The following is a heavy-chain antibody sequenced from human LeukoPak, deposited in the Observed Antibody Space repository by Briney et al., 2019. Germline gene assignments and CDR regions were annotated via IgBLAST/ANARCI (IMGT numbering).Heavy chain of an antibody. Sequence: SETLSPTCAVYGGSFSGYYWSWIRQPPGKGLEWIGEINHSGSTNYNPSLKSRVTISVDTSKNQFSLKLSSVTAADTAVYYCARDRSFYYGSGSFDYWGQGTLVTVSS. V-gene: IGHV4-34*01. CDR2: INHSGST. CDR3: ARDRSFYYGSGSFDY. J-gene: IGHJ4*02. CDR1: GGSFSGYY. D-gene: IGHD3-10*01.